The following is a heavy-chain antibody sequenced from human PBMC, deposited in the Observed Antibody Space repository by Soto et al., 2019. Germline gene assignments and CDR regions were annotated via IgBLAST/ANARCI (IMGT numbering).Heavy chain of an antibody. Sequence: PSETLSLTCTVSGGSISSGDYYWSWIRQPPGKGLEWIGYFYYSGSTYYNPSLKSRVTISVDTSMNQFSLKLSSVTAADTAVYSCTTDTGPLNYWGQGPPVTAS. CDR1: GGSISSGDYY. CDR2: FYYSGST. J-gene: IGHJ4*02. CDR3: TTDTGPLNY. D-gene: IGHD2-8*02. V-gene: IGHV4-30-4*08.